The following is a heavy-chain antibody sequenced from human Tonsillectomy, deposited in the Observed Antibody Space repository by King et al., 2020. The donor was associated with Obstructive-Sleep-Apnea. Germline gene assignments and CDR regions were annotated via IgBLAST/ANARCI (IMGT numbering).Heavy chain of an antibody. J-gene: IGHJ4*02. D-gene: IGHD3-16*01. Sequence: VQLVESGTEVKKPGESLRISCKGSGYSFTRYWINWVRQMPGKGLEWMGRIDPNDSYTKYSPSFRGHVTISGDRSISTAYLQWSSLKASDSAMYYCTRSYGLFDYWDQGTLVTVSS. CDR3: TRSYGLFDY. V-gene: IGHV5-10-1*03. CDR2: IDPNDSYT. CDR1: GYSFTRYW.